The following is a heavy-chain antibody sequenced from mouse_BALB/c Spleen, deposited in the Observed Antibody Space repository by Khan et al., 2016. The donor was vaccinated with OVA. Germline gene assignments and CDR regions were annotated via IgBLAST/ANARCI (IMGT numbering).Heavy chain of an antibody. Sequence: QVQLKQSGPGLVAPSQSLSITCTVSGFSLTNYTVHWVRQPPGKGLEWLGIIGTGGSTNYNSALMSRLSINKDNSKSQVFLKMNSLQTDDTAMYYCARDHYGSSYDYAMDYWGQGPSVTVSS. D-gene: IGHD1-1*01. J-gene: IGHJ4*01. CDR2: IGTGGST. CDR3: ARDHYGSSYDYAMDY. V-gene: IGHV2-9*02. CDR1: GFSLTNYT.